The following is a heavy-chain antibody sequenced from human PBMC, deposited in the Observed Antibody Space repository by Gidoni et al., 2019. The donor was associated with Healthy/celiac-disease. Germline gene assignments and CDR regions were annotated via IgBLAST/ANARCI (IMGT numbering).Heavy chain of an antibody. CDR1: GGSFSGYY. CDR2: INHSGST. CDR3: ARGRSEDYYDSSGYYH. J-gene: IGHJ5*02. Sequence: QAQLQQWGAGLLKPSETLSLTCAVYGGSFSGYYWSWIRQPPGKGLEWIGEINHSGSTNDTPSLKSRVTISVDTSKNQFSLKLSSVTAADTAVYYCARGRSEDYYDSSGYYHWGQGTLVTVSS. V-gene: IGHV4-34*01. D-gene: IGHD3-22*01.